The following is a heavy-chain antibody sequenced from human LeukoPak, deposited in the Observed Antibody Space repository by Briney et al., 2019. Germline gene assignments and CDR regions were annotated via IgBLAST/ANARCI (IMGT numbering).Heavy chain of an antibody. CDR2: INPNSGGA. CDR1: GYTFTGYY. D-gene: IGHD3-10*01. Sequence: ASVKVSCKASGYTFTGYYIHWVRQAPGQGLEWMGWINPNSGGANYAQTFLGRVTMTRDTSVSTAYMELSRLRSDDTAVYYCARARITMVRGVIGAFDIWGQGTMVTVSS. J-gene: IGHJ3*02. CDR3: ARARITMVRGVIGAFDI. V-gene: IGHV1-2*02.